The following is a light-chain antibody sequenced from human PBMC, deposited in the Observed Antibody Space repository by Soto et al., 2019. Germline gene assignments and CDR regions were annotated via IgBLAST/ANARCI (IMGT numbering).Light chain of an antibody. Sequence: ESVLTQSPGTLSLSPGERVTLSCRASQSVAKNYLAWYQQKPGQAPRLLIHTASSWATGIPDRFSGSGSGTDFTLTITRLEPEDCAVDYCQQYATSPLTCGQGTKVEIK. CDR2: TAS. CDR3: QQYATSPLT. CDR1: QSVAKNY. J-gene: IGKJ2*01. V-gene: IGKV3-20*01.